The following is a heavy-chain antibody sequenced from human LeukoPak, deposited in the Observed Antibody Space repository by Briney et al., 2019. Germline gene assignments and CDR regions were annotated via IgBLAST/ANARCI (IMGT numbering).Heavy chain of an antibody. V-gene: IGHV4-30-4*08. CDR2: IYYSGST. D-gene: IGHD6-13*01. Sequence: PSETLSLTCAVSGGSISSGDYYWTWIRQPPGKGLEWIGYIYYSGSTYYNPSLKSRVTMSVDTSKNQFSLKLTSVTAADTAMYYCARGGSSWSSGHDYWGQGTLVTVSS. J-gene: IGHJ4*02. CDR3: ARGGSSWSSGHDY. CDR1: GGSISSGDYY.